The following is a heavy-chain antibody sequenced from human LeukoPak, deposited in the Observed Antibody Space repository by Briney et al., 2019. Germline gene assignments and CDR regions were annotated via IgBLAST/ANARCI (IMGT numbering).Heavy chain of an antibody. D-gene: IGHD3-22*01. CDR3: ARAKRPGTMIVGVYFDY. V-gene: IGHV3-30*04. CDR2: ISYDGSNK. J-gene: IGHJ4*02. Sequence: GGSLRLSCAASGFTFSSCAMHWVRQAPGKGLEWVAVISYDGSNKYYADSVKGRFTISRDNSKNTLYLQMNSLRAEDTAVYYCARAKRPGTMIVGVYFDYWGQGTLVTVSS. CDR1: GFTFSSCA.